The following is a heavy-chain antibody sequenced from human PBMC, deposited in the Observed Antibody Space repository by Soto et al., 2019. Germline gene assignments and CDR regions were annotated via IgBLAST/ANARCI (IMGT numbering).Heavy chain of an antibody. V-gene: IGHV4-61*01. CDR3: AKNWNWGSLVH. CDR1: GYSISSGCYY. CDR2: IYYGGST. D-gene: IGHD7-27*01. Sequence: PSETLSLTCPVSGYSISSGCYYWSWIRQDPGKGLEWIGFIYYGGSTNYNPSLKSRVTISVDTPKNQFSLKLSSVTAADTAVYYCAKNWNWGSLVHWGQGTLVTVSS. J-gene: IGHJ4*02.